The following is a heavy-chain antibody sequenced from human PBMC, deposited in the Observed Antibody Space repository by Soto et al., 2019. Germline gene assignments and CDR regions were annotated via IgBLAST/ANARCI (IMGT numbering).Heavy chain of an antibody. CDR2: MNPNSGNT. V-gene: IGHV1-8*01. CDR3: ARSSVTIFGVVIIRGYYYGMDV. Sequence: ASVEVSCKASGYTFTSYDINWVRQATGQGLEWMGWMNPNSGNTGYAQKFQGRVTMTRNTSISTAYMELSSLRSEDTAVYYCARSSVTIFGVVIIRGYYYGMDVWGQGTTVTVSS. J-gene: IGHJ6*02. CDR1: GYTFTSYD. D-gene: IGHD3-3*01.